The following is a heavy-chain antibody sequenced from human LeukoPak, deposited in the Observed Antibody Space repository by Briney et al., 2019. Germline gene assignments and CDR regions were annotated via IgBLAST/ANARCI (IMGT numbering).Heavy chain of an antibody. CDR2: INTDGSST. D-gene: IGHD1-26*01. Sequence: GGSLRLSCAASGFTFSSYWMHWVRQAPGKGLVWVSRINTDGSSTSYADSAKGRFTISRDNAKNTLYVQMNSLRAEDTAVYYCASLARATEFDSWGQGTLVTISS. V-gene: IGHV3-74*01. CDR3: ASLARATEFDS. CDR1: GFTFSSYW. J-gene: IGHJ4*02.